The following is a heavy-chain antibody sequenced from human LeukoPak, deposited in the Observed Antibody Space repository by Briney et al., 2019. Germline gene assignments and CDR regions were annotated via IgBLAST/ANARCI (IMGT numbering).Heavy chain of an antibody. Sequence: GGSLRLSCAASGFTFSSYAMSWVRQAPGKGLEWVSAISGSGGSTYYADSVKGRFTISRDNSKNTLYLQMNSLRAEDTAVYYCAKDRGGRRYYYYYYMDVWAKGPRSPSP. D-gene: IGHD3-10*01. CDR3: AKDRGGRRYYYYYYMDV. CDR1: GFTFSSYA. CDR2: ISGSGGST. V-gene: IGHV3-23*01. J-gene: IGHJ6*03.